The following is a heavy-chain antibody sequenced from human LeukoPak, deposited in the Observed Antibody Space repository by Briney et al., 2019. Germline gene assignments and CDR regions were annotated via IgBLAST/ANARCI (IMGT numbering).Heavy chain of an antibody. CDR1: GGTFISYA. CDR3: ARDFSDDSSGYLTDY. Sequence: SVKVSCKASGGTFISYAISWVRQAPGQGLEWMGGIIPIFGTANYAQKLQGRVTMTTDTSTSTAYMELRSLRSDDTAVYYCARDFSDDSSGYLTDYWGQGTLVTVSS. J-gene: IGHJ4*02. D-gene: IGHD3-22*01. CDR2: IIPIFGTA. V-gene: IGHV1-69*05.